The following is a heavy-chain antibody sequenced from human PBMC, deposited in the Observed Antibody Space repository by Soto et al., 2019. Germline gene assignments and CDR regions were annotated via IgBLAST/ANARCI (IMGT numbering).Heavy chain of an antibody. Sequence: GCSLRLSCTAAGFTFSSRAMNWVRQFPGRGLEWVSYISSSSSNIDYADSVKGRFTVSRDNAKNSLYLQMNTLRDEDTAVYYCASDRSLGSNWYYYLESWGQGTLVTASS. J-gene: IGHJ4*02. CDR3: ASDRSLGSNWYYYLES. CDR2: ISSSSSNI. V-gene: IGHV3-48*02. D-gene: IGHD1-20*01. CDR1: GFTFSSRA.